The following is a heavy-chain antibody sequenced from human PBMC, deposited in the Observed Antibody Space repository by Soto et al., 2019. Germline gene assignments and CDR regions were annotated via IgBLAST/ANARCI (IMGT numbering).Heavy chain of an antibody. CDR2: ISAYNGNT. CDR1: GYTFTSYG. J-gene: IGHJ4*02. Sequence: ASVKVSCKASGYTFTSYGISWVRQAPGQGLEWMGWISAYNGNTNYAQKLQGRVTMTTDTSTSTAYMELSSLRSEDTAVYYCAADCSSTSCYASWGQGTLVTVS. V-gene: IGHV1-18*01. D-gene: IGHD2-2*01. CDR3: AADCSSTSCYAS.